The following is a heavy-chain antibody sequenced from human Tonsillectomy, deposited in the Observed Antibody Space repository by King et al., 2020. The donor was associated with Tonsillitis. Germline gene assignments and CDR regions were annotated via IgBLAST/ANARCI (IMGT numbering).Heavy chain of an antibody. Sequence: QLVQSGAEVKKPGSSLKVSCKASGGTCNNHGISWGRQAPGEGLEWMGGIIPIFGSTNYAQKFQGRVTITADESTRTAYMELSSLRSDDTAVYYCARRGIINYGMDVWGQGTTVIVSS. V-gene: IGHV1-69*01. CDR1: GGTCNNHG. CDR2: IIPIFGST. CDR3: ARRGIINYGMDV. D-gene: IGHD2-15*01. J-gene: IGHJ6*02.